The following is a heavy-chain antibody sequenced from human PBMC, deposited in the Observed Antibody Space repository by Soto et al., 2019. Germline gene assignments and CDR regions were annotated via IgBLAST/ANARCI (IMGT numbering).Heavy chain of an antibody. CDR2: IYYSGST. CDR1: GGSISSSSYY. Sequence: PSENLSLTCTVSGGSISSSSYYWGWIRQPPGKGLEWIGSIYYSGSTYYNPSLKSRVTISVDTSKNQFSLKLSSVTAADTAVYYCARARYDILTGYHYGMDVWGQWTTVT. V-gene: IGHV4-39*01. D-gene: IGHD3-9*01. CDR3: ARARYDILTGYHYGMDV. J-gene: IGHJ6*02.